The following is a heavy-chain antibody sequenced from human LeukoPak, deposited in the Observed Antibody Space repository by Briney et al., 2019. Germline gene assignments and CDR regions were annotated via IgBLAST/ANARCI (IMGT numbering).Heavy chain of an antibody. J-gene: IGHJ6*03. Sequence: GGSLRLSCAASGFTFSTYWMSWVRQAPGKGLEWVANMQQDGNEKYYVDSVKGRFTISRDNAKNSLYLQMSGLTAEDTAVYYCAKDNVKVTTIRRVPHYMDVWGKGATVTISS. D-gene: IGHD5-12*01. V-gene: IGHV3-7*01. CDR1: GFTFSTYW. CDR3: AKDNVKVTTIRRVPHYMDV. CDR2: MQQDGNEK.